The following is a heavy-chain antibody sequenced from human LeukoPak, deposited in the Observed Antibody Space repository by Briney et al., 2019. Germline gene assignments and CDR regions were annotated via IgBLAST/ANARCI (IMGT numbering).Heavy chain of an antibody. V-gene: IGHV4-4*07. CDR1: GGSISSYY. J-gene: IGHJ3*02. D-gene: IGHD5-12*01. CDR3: AGRDPSGSQRWLQLSGRGYAFDI. Sequence: SETLSLTCTVSGGSISSYYWSWIRQPAGKGLEWIGRIYTSGSTNYNPSLKSRVTMSVDTSKNQFSLKLSSVTAADTAVYYCAGRDPSGSQRWLQLSGRGYAFDIWGQGTMVTVSS. CDR2: IYTSGST.